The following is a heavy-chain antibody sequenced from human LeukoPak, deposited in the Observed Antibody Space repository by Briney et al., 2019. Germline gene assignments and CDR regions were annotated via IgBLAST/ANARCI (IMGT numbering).Heavy chain of an antibody. J-gene: IGHJ4*02. CDR2: IYYSGST. V-gene: IGHV4-39*07. CDR1: GGSISSSSYY. CDR3: ASRKLGNDY. D-gene: IGHD7-27*01. Sequence: SETLSLTCTVSGGSISSSSYYWGWIRQPPGKGLEWIGNIYYSGSTYYNPSLKSRVTISVDTSKNQFSLNLSSVTAADTAVYYCASRKLGNDYWGQGTLVTVSS.